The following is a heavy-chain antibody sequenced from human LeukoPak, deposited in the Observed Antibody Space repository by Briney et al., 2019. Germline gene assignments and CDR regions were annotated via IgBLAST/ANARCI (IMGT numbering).Heavy chain of an antibody. CDR2: IRYDGRNK. V-gene: IGHV3-30*02. J-gene: IGHJ6*03. Sequence: PGGSLRLSCAASGFIFSSYGMHWVRQAPGKGLEWVAFIRYDGRNKYYADSVKGRFTISRDSFKNTLYLQMNSLRPEDTAVYYCAKDAVGAAAGPDGYYYYYMDVWGKGTTVTVSS. CDR1: GFIFSSYG. CDR3: AKDAVGAAAGPDGYYYYYMDV. D-gene: IGHD6-13*01.